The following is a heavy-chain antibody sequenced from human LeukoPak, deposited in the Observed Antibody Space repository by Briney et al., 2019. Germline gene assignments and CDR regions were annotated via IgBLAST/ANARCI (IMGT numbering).Heavy chain of an antibody. CDR1: GFTFSSYA. D-gene: IGHD1-1*01. Sequence: PGGSLRLSCAASGFTFSSYAMSWVRQAPGKGLEWVSAITGSGGSTYYADSVKGRFTISRDNAKNSLYLRMNSLRAEDTAVYYCASGTTRLDYFDYWGQGTLVTVSS. CDR3: ASGTTRLDYFDY. CDR2: ITGSGGST. V-gene: IGHV3-23*01. J-gene: IGHJ4*02.